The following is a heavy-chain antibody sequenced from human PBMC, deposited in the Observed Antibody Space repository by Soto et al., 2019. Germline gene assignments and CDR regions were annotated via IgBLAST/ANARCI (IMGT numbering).Heavy chain of an antibody. CDR2: INPNSGGT. Sequence: ASVKASCKASGYTFTDYYMHWVRQAPGQGLEWMGSINPNSGGTNYAQKFQVRVTMTRDTSICTAYMELSRLRSDDTAVNYCTRGGIVGAKSGYEIWG. CDR1: GYTFTDYY. CDR3: TRGGIVGAKSGYEI. J-gene: IGHJ3*02. D-gene: IGHD1-26*01. V-gene: IGHV1-2*02.